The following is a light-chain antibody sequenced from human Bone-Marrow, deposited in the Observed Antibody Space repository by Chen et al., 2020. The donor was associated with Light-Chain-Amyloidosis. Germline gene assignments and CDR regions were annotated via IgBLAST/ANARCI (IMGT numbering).Light chain of an antibody. Sequence: DIVMTKLQESLALFLGETATITCRSSRMVLSPSNDKNYLAWFQQKSGQPPKLLISWASPRGFGVPDRFSGSGSGTDFTLTISSLQPEDVALYYCQQYYGVPLTFGGGTTVEIK. CDR1: RMVLSPSNDKNY. CDR2: WAS. J-gene: IGKJ4*01. CDR3: QQYYGVPLT. V-gene: IGKV4-1*01.